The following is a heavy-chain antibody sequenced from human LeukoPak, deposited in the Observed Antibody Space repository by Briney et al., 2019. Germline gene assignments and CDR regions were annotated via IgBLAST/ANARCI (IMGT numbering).Heavy chain of an antibody. CDR2: ISWNSGSI. CDR1: GFTFDDYA. Sequence: PGRSLRLSCAASGFTFDDYAMHWVRQAPGKGLEWVSGISWNSGSIGYADSVKGRFTISRDSAKNSLYLQMNSLRAEDTALYYCAKGITFGEFPVDYWGQGTLVTVSS. D-gene: IGHD3-10*01. J-gene: IGHJ4*02. V-gene: IGHV3-9*01. CDR3: AKGITFGEFPVDY.